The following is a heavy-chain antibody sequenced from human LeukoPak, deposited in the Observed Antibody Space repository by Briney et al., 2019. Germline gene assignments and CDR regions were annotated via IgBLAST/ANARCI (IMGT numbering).Heavy chain of an antibody. D-gene: IGHD1-14*01. CDR1: GGSIGSYY. V-gene: IGHV4-59*12. J-gene: IGHJ4*02. CDR2: IYYSGST. CDR3: ARGQGIENY. Sequence: SETLSLTCTVSGGSIGSYYWSWIRQPPGKGLEWIGYIYYSGSTNYNPSLKSRVTISVDKSKNQFSLKLSSVTAAGTAVYYCARGQGIENYWGQGTLVTVSS.